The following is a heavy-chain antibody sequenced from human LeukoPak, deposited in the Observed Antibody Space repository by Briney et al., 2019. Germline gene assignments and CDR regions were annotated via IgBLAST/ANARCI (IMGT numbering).Heavy chain of an antibody. D-gene: IGHD3-22*01. CDR3: ARYYDSSGYN. Sequence: SETLSLTCTVSGGSISSYYWSWIRQPPGKGLEWVGYIYYSGSTNYNPSLKSRVPISVDTSKNQFSLKLSSVTAADTAVYYCARYYDSSGYNWGQGTLVTVSS. CDR1: GGSISSYY. V-gene: IGHV4-59*01. J-gene: IGHJ4*02. CDR2: IYYSGST.